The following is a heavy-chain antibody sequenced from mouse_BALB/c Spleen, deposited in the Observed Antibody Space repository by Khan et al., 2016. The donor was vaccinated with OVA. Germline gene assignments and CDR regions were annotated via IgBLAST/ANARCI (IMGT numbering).Heavy chain of an antibody. CDR1: GYTFTDHA. CDR3: TGLPSYWYFDV. J-gene: IGHJ1*01. D-gene: IGHD2-4*01. Sequence: QVRLQQSDAELVKPGASVKISCKASGYTFTDHAIHWVKQKPEHGLEWIGYISPGNGDIKHNEKFKGKATLTADKTSSTAYMQLNSLTSEASAVSFCTGLPSYWYFDVWGAGTTVTVSS. V-gene: IGHV1S53*01. CDR2: ISPGNGDI.